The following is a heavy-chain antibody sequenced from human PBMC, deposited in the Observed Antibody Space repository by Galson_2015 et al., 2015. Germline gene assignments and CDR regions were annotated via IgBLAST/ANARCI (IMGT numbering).Heavy chain of an antibody. CDR1: GYTFTSYA. CDR3: ARGLTAAAGKFGY. CDR2: INAGNGNT. Sequence: SVKVSCKASGYTFTSYAMHWVRQAPGQRLEWMGWINAGNGNTKYSQKFQGRVTITRDTSASTAYMELSSLRSEDTAVYYCARGLTAAAGKFGYWGQGTLVTVSS. D-gene: IGHD6-13*01. V-gene: IGHV1-3*01. J-gene: IGHJ4*02.